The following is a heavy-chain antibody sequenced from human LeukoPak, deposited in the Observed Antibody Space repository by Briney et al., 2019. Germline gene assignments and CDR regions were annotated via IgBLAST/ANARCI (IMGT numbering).Heavy chain of an antibody. D-gene: IGHD3-10*01. CDR3: AKDGSDRGGYFDY. V-gene: IGHV3-30-3*01. J-gene: IGHJ4*02. Sequence: GGSLRLSWAAAGFTFSSYAVSWVRQAPGKGLEWVAVISYDGSNKYYADSVKGRFTISRDNSKNTLYLQMNSLRAEDTAVYYCAKDGSDRGGYFDYWGQGTLVTVSS. CDR1: GFTFSSYA. CDR2: ISYDGSNK.